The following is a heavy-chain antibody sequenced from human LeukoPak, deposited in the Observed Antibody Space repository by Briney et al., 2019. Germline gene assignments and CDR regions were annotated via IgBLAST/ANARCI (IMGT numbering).Heavy chain of an antibody. CDR2: IWYDGSNK. CDR3: ARDLLDGEVVIDY. V-gene: IGHV3-33*08. CDR1: GFTFSSYG. D-gene: IGHD3-22*01. J-gene: IGHJ4*02. Sequence: PGRSLRLSCAASGFTFSSYGMHWVRQAPGKGLEWVAVIWYDGSNKYYADSVKGRFTISRDNSKNTLCLQMNSLRAEDTAVYYCARDLLDGEVVIDYWGQGTLVTVSS.